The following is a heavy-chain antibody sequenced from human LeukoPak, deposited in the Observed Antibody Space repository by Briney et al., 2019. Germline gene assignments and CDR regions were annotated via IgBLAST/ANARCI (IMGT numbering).Heavy chain of an antibody. V-gene: IGHV4-39*01. Sequence: SETLSLTCTVSGGSISSSSYYWGWIRQPPGKGLEWIGSIYYSGSTYYNPSLKSRVTISVDTSKNQFSLKLSSVTAADTAVYYCVRAWIQLWFSAFDVWGQGTMVTVSS. CDR2: IYYSGST. D-gene: IGHD5-18*01. CDR3: VRAWIQLWFSAFDV. J-gene: IGHJ3*01. CDR1: GGSISSSSYY.